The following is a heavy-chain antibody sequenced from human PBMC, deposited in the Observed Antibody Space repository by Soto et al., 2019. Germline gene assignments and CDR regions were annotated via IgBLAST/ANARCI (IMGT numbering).Heavy chain of an antibody. CDR1: GYIFTTFD. Sequence: ASVKVSCKASGYIFTTFDINWVRQATGQGLEWVGWMNPNSGYTGYAQKFKGRVTMTRNTSISTAYMELSSLRSEDTAVYYCARDHCTTTNCYTSIYYYGMDVWGQGTTVTVSS. J-gene: IGHJ6*02. CDR3: ARDHCTTTNCYTSIYYYGMDV. CDR2: MNPNSGYT. V-gene: IGHV1-8*01. D-gene: IGHD2-2*02.